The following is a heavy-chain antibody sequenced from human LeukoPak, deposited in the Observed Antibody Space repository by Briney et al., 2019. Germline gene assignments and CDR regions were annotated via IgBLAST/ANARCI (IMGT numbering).Heavy chain of an antibody. CDR2: LNPNSGDT. CDR3: ARVNPKRDGYNGNPSY. Sequence: GASVKVSCKASGYTFTDYYMHWVRQAPGQGLEWMGWLNPNSGDTNYAQKFQGRVTMTRDTSISTAYMELSRLRSDDTAVYYCARVNPKRDGYNGNPSYWGQGTLVTVSS. J-gene: IGHJ4*02. V-gene: IGHV1-2*02. D-gene: IGHD5-24*01. CDR1: GYTFTDYY.